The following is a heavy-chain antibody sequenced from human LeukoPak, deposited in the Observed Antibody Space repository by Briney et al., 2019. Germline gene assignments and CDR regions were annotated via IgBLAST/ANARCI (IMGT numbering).Heavy chain of an antibody. CDR3: ARERRVYSYGSFIGDY. CDR2: ISAYNGNT. Sequence: GASVKVSCKASGYTFTSYGISWVRQAPGQGLEWMGWISAYNGNTNYAQKFQGRVTMTTDTSTSTAYMELSRLRSDDTALYYCARERRVYSYGSFIGDYWGQGTLVTVSS. D-gene: IGHD5-18*01. CDR1: GYTFTSYG. V-gene: IGHV1-18*01. J-gene: IGHJ4*02.